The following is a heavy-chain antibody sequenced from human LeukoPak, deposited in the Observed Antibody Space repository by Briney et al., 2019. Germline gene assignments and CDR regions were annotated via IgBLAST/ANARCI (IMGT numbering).Heavy chain of an antibody. V-gene: IGHV5-51*01. CDR2: IYPGDSDT. D-gene: IGHD2-2*01. CDR3: ARQRQLLFNYYGMDV. J-gene: IGHJ6*02. Sequence: RGESLKISCKGSGYSFTSYWIGWVRQMPGKGLEWMGIIYPGDSDTRYSPSFQGQVTISADKSISTAYLQWSSLKASDTAMYYCARQRQLLFNYYGMDVWGQGTTVTVSS. CDR1: GYSFTSYW.